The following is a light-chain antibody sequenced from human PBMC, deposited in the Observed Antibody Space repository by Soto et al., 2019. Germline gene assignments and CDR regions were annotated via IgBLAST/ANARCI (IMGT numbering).Light chain of an antibody. V-gene: IGLV4-69*01. J-gene: IGLJ1*01. CDR3: QTWGTGIRV. Sequence: QAVVTQSPSASASLGASVKLTCTLSSGHSNYAIAWHQQQPEKGPRYLMKVNGDGSHRKGDGIPDRFSGSSSGAQRYLTISSLQSEDEADYYCQTWGTGIRVFGTGTKLTVL. CDR2: VNGDGSH. CDR1: SGHSNYA.